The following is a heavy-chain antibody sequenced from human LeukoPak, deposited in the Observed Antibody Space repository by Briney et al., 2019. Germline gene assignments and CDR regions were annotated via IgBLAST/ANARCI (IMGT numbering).Heavy chain of an antibody. CDR1: GGTFSSYA. CDR2: IIPIFGTA. J-gene: IGHJ6*03. Sequence: ASVKVSYKASGGTFSSYAISWVRQAPGQGLEWMGGIIPIFGTANYAQKFQGRVTITTDESTSTAYMELSSLRSEDAAVYYCARGYSRQDTREYYYYYMDVWGKGTTVTVSS. CDR3: ARGYSRQDTREYYYYYMDV. V-gene: IGHV1-69*05. D-gene: IGHD6-13*01.